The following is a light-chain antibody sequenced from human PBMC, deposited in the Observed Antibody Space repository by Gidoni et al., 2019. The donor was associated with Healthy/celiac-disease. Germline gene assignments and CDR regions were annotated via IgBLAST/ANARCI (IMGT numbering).Light chain of an antibody. Sequence: DIQMTQSPSSLSASVGDRVPITGRARQVISNYLAWYQQKPGKVPKLLIYAASTLQSGVPSRFSGSGSGTDFTLTISSLQPEDVATYYCQKYNSAPRTFGQGTKVEIK. CDR2: AAS. CDR1: QVISNY. V-gene: IGKV1-27*01. CDR3: QKYNSAPRT. J-gene: IGKJ1*01.